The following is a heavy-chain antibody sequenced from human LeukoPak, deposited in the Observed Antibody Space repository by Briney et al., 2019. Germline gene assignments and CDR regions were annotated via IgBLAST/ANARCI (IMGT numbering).Heavy chain of an antibody. CDR1: GFTFSNYW. V-gene: IGHV3-7*01. D-gene: IGHD6-13*01. J-gene: IGHJ4*02. CDR2: IKEDGSEK. Sequence: GGSLRLSWAASGFTFSNYWMRWVRQAAGKGLEWVANIKEDGSEKYYGGSVKGRFTISRDNARTSLYLQMDSLRAEDTAVYYCARGRQLGYWGQGTLVTVSS. CDR3: ARGRQLGY.